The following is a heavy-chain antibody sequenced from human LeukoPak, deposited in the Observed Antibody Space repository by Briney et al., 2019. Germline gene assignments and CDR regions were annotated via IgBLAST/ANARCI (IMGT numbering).Heavy chain of an antibody. Sequence: PGGSLTLSRAASGFTPSSNYLRWVRQAPGKGLEWVSVIYSGGSTYYADSVQGRFTISRDNSKNTLYLQMNSLRAEDTAVYYCARDRYYDSSGYYWSDYWGQGTLVTVSS. CDR2: IYSGGST. V-gene: IGHV3-66*01. CDR1: GFTPSSNY. D-gene: IGHD3-22*01. J-gene: IGHJ4*02. CDR3: ARDRYYDSSGYYWSDY.